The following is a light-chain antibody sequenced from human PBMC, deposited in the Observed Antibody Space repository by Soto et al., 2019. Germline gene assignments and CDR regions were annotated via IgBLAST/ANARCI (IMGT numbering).Light chain of an antibody. V-gene: IGKV3-11*01. CDR1: QTISSY. CDR2: DAS. CDR3: QQRSNWPPIT. Sequence: EIVLTQSPATLSLSPGERATLSCRASQTISSYLAWYQQKPGQAPMLLIYDASNRATGIPARFSGSGSGTDFPLTISSLEREDFAVYYCQQRSNWPPITFGQGTRREIK. J-gene: IGKJ5*01.